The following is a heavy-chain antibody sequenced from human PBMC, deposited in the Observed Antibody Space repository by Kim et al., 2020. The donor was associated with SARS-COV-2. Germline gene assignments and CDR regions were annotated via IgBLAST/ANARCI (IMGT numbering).Heavy chain of an antibody. D-gene: IGHD5-18*01. Sequence: GGSLRLSCAASGFTFSSYGMHWVRRAPGKGLEWVSAIWYDGSIIKYADSVKGRFAISRDNSKNTVYLQMNTLRAEDTAMYYCARDRAARNFDHWGQGILVTVSS. CDR2: IWYDGSII. V-gene: IGHV3-33*01. J-gene: IGHJ4*02. CDR3: ARDRAARNFDH. CDR1: GFTFSSYG.